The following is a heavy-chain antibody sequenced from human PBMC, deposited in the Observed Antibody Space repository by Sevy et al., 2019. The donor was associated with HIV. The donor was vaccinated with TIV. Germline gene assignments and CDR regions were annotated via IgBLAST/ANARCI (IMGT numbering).Heavy chain of an antibody. D-gene: IGHD3-9*01. CDR1: GRSMTGYY. CDR2: IYYSGST. Sequence: SETLSLTCTVSGRSMTGYYWTWIRQPPGKGLEWIGYIYYSGSTNYNPSLKSRVTISVDTSKNQFSLELSSVTAADTAVYYCARAPPYYDILTGRCYWDYWGQGTLVTVSS. J-gene: IGHJ4*02. V-gene: IGHV4-59*01. CDR3: ARAPPYYDILTGRCYWDY.